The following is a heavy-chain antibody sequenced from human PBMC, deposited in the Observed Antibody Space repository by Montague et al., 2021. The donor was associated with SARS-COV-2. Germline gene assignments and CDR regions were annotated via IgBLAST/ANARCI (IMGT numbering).Heavy chain of an antibody. CDR1: DFTFSDYS. CDR2: ITGSGSTT. D-gene: IGHD2-21*02. V-gene: IGHV3-23*01. J-gene: IGHJ6*04. CDR3: ARRRIKDILLVLPAPHLDV. Sequence: SLRLSGVASDFTFSDYSMTWVRQAPGKGLEWVSFITGSGSTTYYADSVKGRFTISRDNSRSTLYLQMNSLRVEDTAVYYCARRRIKDILLVLPAPHLDVWGRGTTVTVSS.